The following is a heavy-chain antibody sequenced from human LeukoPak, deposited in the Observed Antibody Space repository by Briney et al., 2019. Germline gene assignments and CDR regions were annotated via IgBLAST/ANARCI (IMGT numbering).Heavy chain of an antibody. Sequence: PSETLSLTCAVYGGSFSGYYWSWIRQPPGKGLGWIGEINHSGSTNYNPSLKSRVTISVDTSKNQFSLKLSSVTAADTAVYYCARVTGYMTEDFFDYWGQGTLVTVSS. J-gene: IGHJ4*02. D-gene: IGHD6-13*01. V-gene: IGHV4-34*01. CDR3: ARVTGYMTEDFFDY. CDR2: INHSGST. CDR1: GGSFSGYY.